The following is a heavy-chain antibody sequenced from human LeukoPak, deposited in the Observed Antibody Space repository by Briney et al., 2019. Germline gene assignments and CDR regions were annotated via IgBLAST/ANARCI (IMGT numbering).Heavy chain of an antibody. D-gene: IGHD6-25*01. J-gene: IGHJ4*02. CDR3: AKDGWGLGAATRGYFDY. CDR1: GFTFNNYA. CDR2: MSYDGSNK. V-gene: IGHV3-30*18. Sequence: GGSLRLTCAASGFTFNNYAMHWVRQAPGKGLEWVAVMSYDGSNKYYADSVKGRFTISRDNSKNTLYLQMNSLRAEDTAVYYCAKDGWGLGAATRGYFDYWGQGTLVTVSS.